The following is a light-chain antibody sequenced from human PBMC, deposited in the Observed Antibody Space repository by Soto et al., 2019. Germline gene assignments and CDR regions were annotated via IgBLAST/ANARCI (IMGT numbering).Light chain of an antibody. CDR3: QQYNSDWNT. J-gene: IGKJ2*01. CDR2: AAS. CDR1: QGINIF. Sequence: DIQLTQSPSFLSASVGDRVTITCRASQGINIFLAWFQQKPGKAPNLLISAASTLQSGVPSRFSGSGSETEFTLTITSLQPEDSATYYCQQYNSDWNTFGQGTKVDIK. V-gene: IGKV1-9*01.